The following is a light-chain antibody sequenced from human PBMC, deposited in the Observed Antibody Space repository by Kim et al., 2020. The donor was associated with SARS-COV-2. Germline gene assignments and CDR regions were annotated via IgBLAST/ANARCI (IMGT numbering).Light chain of an antibody. Sequence: GQKGTISCSGSSSNIGNNYVSWYQQLPGTAPKLRIYDNNKRPSGIPDRFSGSKSGTSATLGITGLQTGDEADYYCGTWDSSLSAGVFGGGTKLTVL. CDR1: SSNIGNNY. J-gene: IGLJ3*02. CDR2: DNN. V-gene: IGLV1-51*01. CDR3: GTWDSSLSAGV.